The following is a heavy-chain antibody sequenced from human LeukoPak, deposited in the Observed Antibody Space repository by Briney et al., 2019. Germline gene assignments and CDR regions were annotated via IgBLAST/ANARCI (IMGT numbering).Heavy chain of an antibody. CDR2: IYYSGST. Sequence: SETLFLTCTVSGGSISSYYWSWIRQPPGKGLEWIGYIYYSGSTNYNPSLKSRVTISVDTSKNQFSLKLSSVTAADTAVYYCARGIPRFDYWGQGTLVTVSS. CDR1: GGSISSYY. CDR3: ARGIPRFDY. V-gene: IGHV4-59*01. J-gene: IGHJ4*02.